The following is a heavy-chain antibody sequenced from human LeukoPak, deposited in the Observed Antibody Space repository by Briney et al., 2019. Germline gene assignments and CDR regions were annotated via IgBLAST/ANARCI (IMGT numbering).Heavy chain of an antibody. J-gene: IGHJ3*02. V-gene: IGHV4-39*07. CDR1: GGSISSSSYY. CDR3: ARDRRSGLGAFDI. CDR2: IYYSGRT. D-gene: IGHD7-27*01. Sequence: SETLSLTCTVSGGSISSSSYYWGWIRQTPGKGLEWIGSIYYSGRTYYNPSLKSRVTISLDTSKNQFSLNLTSVTAADTAVYYCARDRRSGLGAFDIWGQGTMVTVSS.